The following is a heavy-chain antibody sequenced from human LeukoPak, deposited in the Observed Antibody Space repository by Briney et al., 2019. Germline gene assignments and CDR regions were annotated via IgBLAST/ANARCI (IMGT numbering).Heavy chain of an antibody. CDR3: VTRPPGRHTYGPLDY. CDR2: IRSETDGGTT. CDR1: GLTFDKAW. J-gene: IGHJ4*02. D-gene: IGHD5-18*01. V-gene: IGHV3-15*01. Sequence: PGGSLRLSCTVSGLTFDKAWMHWVRQAPGKGLEWIGRIRSETDGGTTDYAAPVKGRFTISRDASQNTVLLQMDSLKTEDTAVYYCVTRPPGRHTYGPLDYWGQGTLVTVSS.